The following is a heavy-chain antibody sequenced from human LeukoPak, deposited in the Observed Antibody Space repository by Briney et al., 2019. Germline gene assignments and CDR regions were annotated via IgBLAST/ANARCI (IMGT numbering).Heavy chain of an antibody. CDR3: ARGYDPLDY. CDR2: ISDTGSTI. D-gene: IGHD5-12*01. J-gene: IGHJ4*02. V-gene: IGHV3-11*04. CDR1: GFTLSDFY. Sequence: PGGSLRLSCAASGFTLSDFYMSWFRQAPGKGLEWVSYISDTGSTIYYADSVKGRFTISRDNAKNSLYLQMNSLRAEDTAVYYCARGYDPLDYWGQGTLVTVSS.